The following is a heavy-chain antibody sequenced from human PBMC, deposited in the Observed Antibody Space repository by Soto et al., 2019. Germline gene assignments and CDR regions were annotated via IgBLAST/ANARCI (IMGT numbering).Heavy chain of an antibody. CDR1: GGSVSSGHYY. J-gene: IGHJ5*02. V-gene: IGHV4-61*01. Sequence: QVQLQESGPGLVKPSETLSLTCTVSGGSVSSGHYYWAWIRHPPGKGLEWIGSIYYNGSTNYNPSLKGRVTIPGDMSKDRFSLKLSAVTAADRAMYCCARDVGRFDYNDDGWFDPWGLGTLVTVSS. CDR3: ARDVGRFDYNDDGWFDP. D-gene: IGHD4-4*01. CDR2: IYYNGST.